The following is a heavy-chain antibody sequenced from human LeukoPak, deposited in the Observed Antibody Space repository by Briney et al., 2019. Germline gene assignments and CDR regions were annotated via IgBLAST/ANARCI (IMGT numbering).Heavy chain of an antibody. J-gene: IGHJ6*03. Sequence: SETLSLTCAVSDYSISNGYYWGWIRQPPGKGLEWIGSIYHSGSTYNNPSLKSRVTISVDTSKNQFSLNLRSVTAADTAVYYCARHGRTGSVYYHMDVWGKGTTVTVSS. D-gene: IGHD3-3*01. V-gene: IGHV4-38-2*01. CDR1: DYSISNGYY. CDR2: IYHSGST. CDR3: ARHGRTGSVYYHMDV.